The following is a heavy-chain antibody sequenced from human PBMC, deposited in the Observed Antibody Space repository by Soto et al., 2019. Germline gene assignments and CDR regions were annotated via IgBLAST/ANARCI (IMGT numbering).Heavy chain of an antibody. V-gene: IGHV1-18*01. D-gene: IGHD3-10*01. CDR2: ISAYNGNT. Sequence: ASVKVSCKSSGYNIITYGISWVRQAPGQGLEWMGWISAYNGNTNYAQKLQGRVTMTTDTSTSTAYMELRSLRSDDTAVYYCARDGYYYGSGSYYSYDYWGQGTLVTVSS. CDR3: ARDGYYYGSGSYYSYDY. CDR1: GYNIITYG. J-gene: IGHJ4*02.